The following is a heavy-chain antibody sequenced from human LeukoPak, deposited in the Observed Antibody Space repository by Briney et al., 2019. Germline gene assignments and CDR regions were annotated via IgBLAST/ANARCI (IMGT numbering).Heavy chain of an antibody. D-gene: IGHD1-26*01. J-gene: IGHJ4*02. CDR1: GFTFSSYS. CDR2: ISSSSSYI. V-gene: IGHV3-21*01. Sequence: GGSLRLSCAASGFTFSSYSMNWVRQAPGKGLEWVSSISSSSSYIYYADSVKGRFTISRDNAKDSLYLQMNSLRAEDTAVYYCARGNSGSYLFDYWGQGTLVTVSS. CDR3: ARGNSGSYLFDY.